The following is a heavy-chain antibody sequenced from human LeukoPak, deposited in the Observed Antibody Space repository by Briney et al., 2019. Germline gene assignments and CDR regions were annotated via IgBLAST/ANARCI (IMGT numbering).Heavy chain of an antibody. Sequence: PGGSLRLSCTDSGFTFCDYTMNWVRQAPGKGLEWVGFIRSKAYGGTTEYAASVKGRFTISRDDSKTIAYLQMNSLKTEATALYYCTRDRSGYYYNWFDPWGQGTLVTVSS. CDR2: IRSKAYGGTT. CDR3: TRDRSGYYYNWFDP. V-gene: IGHV3-49*04. J-gene: IGHJ5*02. D-gene: IGHD3-22*01. CDR1: GFTFCDYT.